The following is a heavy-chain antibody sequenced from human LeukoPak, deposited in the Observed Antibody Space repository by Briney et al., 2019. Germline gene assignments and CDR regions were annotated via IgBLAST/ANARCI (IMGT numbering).Heavy chain of an antibody. CDR2: ISSSSSTI. J-gene: IGHJ4*02. D-gene: IGHD5-18*01. Sequence: PGGSLRLSCAASGFTFSPYAMNWVRQAPGKGLEWVSYISSSSSTIYYADSVKGRLTISRDNAKNSLYLQMSSLRAEDTAVYYCARGGYPDYWGQGTLVTVSS. CDR1: GFTFSPYA. V-gene: IGHV3-48*01. CDR3: ARGGYPDY.